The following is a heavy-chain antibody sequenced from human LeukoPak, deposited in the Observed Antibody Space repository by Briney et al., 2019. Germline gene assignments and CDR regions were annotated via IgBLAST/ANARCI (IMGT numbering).Heavy chain of an antibody. CDR1: GFTFSTYW. V-gene: IGHV3-7*03. CDR3: ARDKIEGPSNFDN. D-gene: IGHD2/OR15-2a*01. CDR2: IKQDGGEE. J-gene: IGHJ4*02. Sequence: PGGSLRLSCAASGFTFSTYWMTWVRQAPGKGPEWVANIKQDGGEEYYVDSVKGRFTISRDNAKNSLYLQMSSLRAEDTAIYYCARDKIEGPSNFDNWGQGILVIVSS.